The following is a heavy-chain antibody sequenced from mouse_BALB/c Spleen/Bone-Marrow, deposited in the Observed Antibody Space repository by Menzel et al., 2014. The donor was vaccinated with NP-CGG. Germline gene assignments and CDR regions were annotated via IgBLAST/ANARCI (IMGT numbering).Heavy chain of an antibody. CDR1: GYSITSGYS. CDR2: IHYSGST. V-gene: IGHV3-1*02. CDR3: TSLYRYNY. D-gene: IGHD2-14*01. J-gene: IGHJ2*01. Sequence: VQLQQSGPDLVKPSQSLSLTCTVTGYSITSGYSWHWIRQFPGNKLEWMGYIHYSGSTNYNPPLKSRISITRDTSKNHFFLQLNSVTPEDTATYYCTSLYRYNYWGQGTTLTVSS.